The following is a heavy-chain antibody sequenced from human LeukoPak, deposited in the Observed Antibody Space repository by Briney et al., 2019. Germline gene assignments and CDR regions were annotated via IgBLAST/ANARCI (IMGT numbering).Heavy chain of an antibody. CDR3: AKAPTWEPEENYFDY. V-gene: IGHV3-7*03. Sequence: GGSLRLSCVASGFTFSPYWMTWVRQAPGKGLEWVANIKEDGSENYYVDSLKGRFTISRDNAKNSLYLQMNSLRAEDIALYYCAKAPTWEPEENYFDYWGQGTLVTVSS. J-gene: IGHJ4*02. CDR1: GFTFSPYW. CDR2: IKEDGSEN. D-gene: IGHD1-26*01.